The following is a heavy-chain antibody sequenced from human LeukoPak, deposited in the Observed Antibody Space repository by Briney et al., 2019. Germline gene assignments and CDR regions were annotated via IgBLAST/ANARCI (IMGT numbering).Heavy chain of an antibody. V-gene: IGHV1-18*04. CDR2: ISAYDSNT. Sequence: GASVKVSCKASGYTFTSYGISWLRQAPGQGLEWGGWISAYDSNTDYAQKFQGRVSMTTDTSTSTAYMELRSLRSDDTAVYYRARDLCTNATCPLFDYWGQGTLVTVSS. CDR3: ARDLCTNATCPLFDY. J-gene: IGHJ4*02. D-gene: IGHD2-8*01. CDR1: GYTFTSYG.